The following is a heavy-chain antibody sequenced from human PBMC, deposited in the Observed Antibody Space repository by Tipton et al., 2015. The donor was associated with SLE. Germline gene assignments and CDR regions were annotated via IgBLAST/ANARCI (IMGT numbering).Heavy chain of an antibody. Sequence: SLRLSCAASGFTFSSYAMSWVRQAPGKGLEWVSAISGSGGSTYYADSVKGRFTISRDNSKNTLYLQMNSLRAEDTAVYYCAKPPGYSSSWWAFDTWGQGTMVTVSS. CDR2: ISGSGGST. D-gene: IGHD6-13*01. V-gene: IGHV3-23*01. J-gene: IGHJ3*02. CDR1: GFTFSSYA. CDR3: AKPPGYSSSWWAFDT.